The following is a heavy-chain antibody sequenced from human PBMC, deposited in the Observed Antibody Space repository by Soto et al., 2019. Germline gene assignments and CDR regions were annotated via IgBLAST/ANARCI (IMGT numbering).Heavy chain of an antibody. CDR2: IWYDGSNK. J-gene: IGHJ6*02. CDR1: GFTLSSYG. D-gene: IGHD3-10*01. CDR3: ARGFIISHALDYYGMDV. V-gene: IGHV3-33*01. Sequence: PGGSLRLSCAASGFTLSSYGMHWVRQAPGKGLEWVAVIWYDGSNKYYADSVKGRFTISRDNSKNTLYLQMNSLRAEDTAVYYCARGFIISHALDYYGMDVWGQGTTVTVSS.